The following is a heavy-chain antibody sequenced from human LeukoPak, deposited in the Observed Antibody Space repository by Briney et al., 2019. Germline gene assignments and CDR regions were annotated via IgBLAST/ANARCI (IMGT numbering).Heavy chain of an antibody. D-gene: IGHD2-21*02. J-gene: IGHJ4*01. Sequence: ASVKVSCKASGYTFTTYVLNWVRQAPGQGFEWMGFINAYTRNPTYAQGFTGRFVFSLDTSVSTAYLQISNLKAEDTAVYYCARQVGTASSHDFGHWGHGTLVTVSS. CDR2: INAYTRNP. CDR3: ARQVGTASSHDFGH. CDR1: GYTFTTYV. V-gene: IGHV7-4-1*02.